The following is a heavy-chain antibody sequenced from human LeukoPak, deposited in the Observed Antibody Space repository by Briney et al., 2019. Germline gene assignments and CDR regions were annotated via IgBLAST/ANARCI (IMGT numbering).Heavy chain of an antibody. CDR1: GGSISNGGYF. Sequence: SQTLSLTCTVSGGSISNGGYFWSWIRQHPGKGLEWIGYIYYSGSTYYNPSLKSRVTISVDTSKNQFSLKLSSVTAADTAVYYCARTYCSSTSCYEDYWGQGTLVTVSS. CDR3: ARTYCSSTSCYEDY. CDR2: IYYSGST. D-gene: IGHD2-2*01. V-gene: IGHV4-31*03. J-gene: IGHJ4*02.